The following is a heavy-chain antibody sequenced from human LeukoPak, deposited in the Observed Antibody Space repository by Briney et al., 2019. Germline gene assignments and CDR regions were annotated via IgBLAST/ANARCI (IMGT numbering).Heavy chain of an antibody. J-gene: IGHJ4*02. Sequence: SETLSLTCTVSGGSISSYYWSWIRQPAGKGLEWIGSIYYSGSTYYNPSLKSRVTISVDTSKNQFSLKLSSVTAADTAVYYCARHSSDYGDADYWGQGTLVTVSS. D-gene: IGHD4-17*01. CDR3: ARHSSDYGDADY. CDR2: IYYSGST. CDR1: GGSISSYY. V-gene: IGHV4-59*05.